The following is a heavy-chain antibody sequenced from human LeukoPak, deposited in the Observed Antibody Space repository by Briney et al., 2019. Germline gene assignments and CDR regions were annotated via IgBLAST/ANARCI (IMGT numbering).Heavy chain of an antibody. CDR2: INRDGPT. D-gene: IGHD2-2*01. CDR3: GRGGYDMYD. J-gene: IGHJ6*02. CDR1: GFTVSNNY. Sequence: GGSLRLSCAASGFTVSNNYMSWVRQAPGKGLEWVSTINRDGPTFYADSVKGRFTISRDNSRNTLYLQMNSLRAEDTDVYYCGRGGYDMYDWGQGTTVSVSS. V-gene: IGHV3-66*01.